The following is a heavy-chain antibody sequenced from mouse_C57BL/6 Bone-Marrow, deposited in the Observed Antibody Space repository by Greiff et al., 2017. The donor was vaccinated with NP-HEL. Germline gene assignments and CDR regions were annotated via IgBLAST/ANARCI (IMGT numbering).Heavy chain of an antibody. J-gene: IGHJ3*01. CDR1: GFNLKNTY. D-gene: IGHD2-14*01. CDR3: ARSCEGYVPWAY. Sequence: EVKLVESVAELVRPGASVKLSCTASGFNLKNTYMHWVKQRPEQGLEWIGRIDPANGNTKYAQQFQGKATLTADTSSTTAYMQLSSLTSEDTDIDDCARSCEGYVPWAYGGQGTRGTVAA. CDR2: IDPANGNT. V-gene: IGHV14-3*01.